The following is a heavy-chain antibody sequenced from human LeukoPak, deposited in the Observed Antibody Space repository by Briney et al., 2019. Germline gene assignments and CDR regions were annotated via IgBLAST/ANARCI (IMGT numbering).Heavy chain of an antibody. V-gene: IGHV3-21*01. CDR1: GFTFSSYS. CDR3: AREAPPDSGSYSP. Sequence: PGGSLRLSCAASGFTFSSYSMNWVRQAPGKGLEWVSSISSSSSYIYYADSVKGRFTISRDNAKNSLYLQMNSLRAEDTAVYYCAREAPPDSGSYSPWGQGTLVTVSS. J-gene: IGHJ5*02. CDR2: ISSSSSYI. D-gene: IGHD1-26*01.